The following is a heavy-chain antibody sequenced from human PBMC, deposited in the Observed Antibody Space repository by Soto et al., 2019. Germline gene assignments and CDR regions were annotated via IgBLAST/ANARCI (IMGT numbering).Heavy chain of an antibody. D-gene: IGHD6-13*01. CDR3: AKSKGIAAAGNYYYGMDV. V-gene: IGHV3-43*01. Sequence: PGGSLRLSCAASGFTFDDYTMHWVRQAPGKGLEWVSLISLDGGSTYYADSVKGRFTISRDNSKNSLYLQMNSLRTEDTALYYCAKSKGIAAAGNYYYGMDVWGQGTTVTVSS. J-gene: IGHJ6*02. CDR2: ISLDGGST. CDR1: GFTFDDYT.